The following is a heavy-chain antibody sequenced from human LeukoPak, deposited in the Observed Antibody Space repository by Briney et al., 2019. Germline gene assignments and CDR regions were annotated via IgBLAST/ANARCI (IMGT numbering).Heavy chain of an antibody. D-gene: IGHD3-10*01. CDR3: ARGRFYGFSGDS. CDR1: GGAIGSDGYY. CDR2: IYYSGAA. Sequence: PSETLSLTCSVSGGAIGSDGYYWNWIRQHPGKGLEWIGFIYYSGAASYNPSLKSRVAISVDTSKNQFSLRLTSMTAADTAVYYCARGRFYGFSGDSWGQGSLVTVSS. V-gene: IGHV4-31*03. J-gene: IGHJ4*02.